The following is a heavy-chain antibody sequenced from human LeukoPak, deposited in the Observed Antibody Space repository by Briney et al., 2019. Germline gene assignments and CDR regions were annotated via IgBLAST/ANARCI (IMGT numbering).Heavy chain of an antibody. CDR3: ARDSAGDAFDI. Sequence: PGGSLRLSCAASGFTFSSYEMKWVRQAPGKGLEWVSYISSSGSTIYYADSVKGRSTISRDNAKNSLYLQMNSLRAEDTAVYYCARDSAGDAFDIWGQGTMVTVSS. CDR1: GFTFSSYE. CDR2: ISSSGSTI. D-gene: IGHD2-15*01. V-gene: IGHV3-48*03. J-gene: IGHJ3*02.